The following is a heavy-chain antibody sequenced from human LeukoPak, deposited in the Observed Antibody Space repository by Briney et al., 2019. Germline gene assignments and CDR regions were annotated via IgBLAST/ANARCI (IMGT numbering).Heavy chain of an antibody. Sequence: KPSETLPLTCAVYGGSFSGYYWSWIRQPPGKGLEWIGEINHSGSTNYNPSLKSRVTISVDTSKNQFSLKLSSVTAADTAVYYCARVYDSSGYHDYWGQGTLVTVSS. V-gene: IGHV4-34*01. D-gene: IGHD3-22*01. CDR2: INHSGST. J-gene: IGHJ4*02. CDR1: GGSFSGYY. CDR3: ARVYDSSGYHDY.